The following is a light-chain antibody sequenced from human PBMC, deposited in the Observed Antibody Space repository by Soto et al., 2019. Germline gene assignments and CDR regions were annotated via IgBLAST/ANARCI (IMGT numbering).Light chain of an antibody. Sequence: EIVLTQSPGTLSLSPGERATLSCRASQSVSSNSLAWYHQKPGQPPRLLMYGASSRATGIPDRFSGSGSGTDFTLTISRLEPEDFAMYYCQQYGSSLITFGQGTRLEIK. CDR3: QQYGSSLIT. V-gene: IGKV3-20*01. J-gene: IGKJ5*01. CDR2: GAS. CDR1: QSVSSNS.